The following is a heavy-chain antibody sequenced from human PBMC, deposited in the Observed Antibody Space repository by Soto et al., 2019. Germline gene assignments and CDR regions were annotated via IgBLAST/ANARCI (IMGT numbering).Heavy chain of an antibody. V-gene: IGHV4-39*01. Sequence: SETLSLTCTVSGGSISTSSYYWGWIRQPPGKGLEWIGSIFYSGTTYYNPSLKSRVTISVDTSKNQFSLKMSSVTVGDTAIYYCARHAILWVPAAIGPWGQGALVTVSS. D-gene: IGHD2-2*01. CDR1: GGSISTSSYY. CDR3: ARHAILWVPAAIGP. CDR2: IFYSGTT. J-gene: IGHJ5*02.